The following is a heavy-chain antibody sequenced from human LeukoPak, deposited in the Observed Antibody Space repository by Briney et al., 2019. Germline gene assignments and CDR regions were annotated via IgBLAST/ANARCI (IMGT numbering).Heavy chain of an antibody. Sequence: ASVKVSCKVSGYTFTSYGISWVRQAPGQGLEWMGWISAYNGNTNYAQKLQGRVTMTTDTSTSTAYMELRSLRSDDTAVYYCARLKSPVSYVDYWGQGTLVTVSS. D-gene: IGHD5-18*01. CDR3: ARLKSPVSYVDY. CDR1: GYTFTSYG. V-gene: IGHV1-18*01. CDR2: ISAYNGNT. J-gene: IGHJ4*02.